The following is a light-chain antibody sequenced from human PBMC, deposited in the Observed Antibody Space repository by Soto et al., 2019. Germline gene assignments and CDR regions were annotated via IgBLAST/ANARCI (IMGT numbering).Light chain of an antibody. CDR1: SSDDGGYNY. CDR2: EVS. Sequence: QSALTQPASVSGSPGQSIAISCTGSSSDDGGYNYVSWYEQHTGKAPELMIYEVSNRPSGVSNRFSGSKSGNTASLTISGLQAEHEADYFCNSYGSTSTRYVFGTGSKFTVL. V-gene: IGLV2-14*01. CDR3: NSYGSTSTRYV. J-gene: IGLJ1*01.